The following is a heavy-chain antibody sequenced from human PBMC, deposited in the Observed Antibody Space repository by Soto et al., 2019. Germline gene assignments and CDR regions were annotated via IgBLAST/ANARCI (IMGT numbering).Heavy chain of an antibody. V-gene: IGHV4-59*01. Sequence: PSETLSLTCTVSGGSISSYYWSWIRQPPGKGLEWIGYIYYSGSTNYNSSLKSRVTISVDTSKNQFSLKLSSVTAADTAVYYCARAGAATLSDYWGQGTLVTVSS. CDR1: GGSISSYY. CDR3: ARAGAATLSDY. D-gene: IGHD2-15*01. CDR2: IYYSGST. J-gene: IGHJ4*02.